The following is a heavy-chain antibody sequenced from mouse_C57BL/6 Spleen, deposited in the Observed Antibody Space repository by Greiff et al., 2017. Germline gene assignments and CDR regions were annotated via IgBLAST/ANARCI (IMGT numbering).Heavy chain of an antibody. V-gene: IGHV1-15*01. CDR1: GYTFTDYE. Sequence: QVQLQQSGAELVRPGASVTLSCKASGYTFTDYEMHWVKQTPVHGLEWIGAIDPETGGTAYNQKFKGKAILTADKSSSTAYMELRSLTSEDSAVYYCTRSSTYDYGSSYRYFDVWGTGTTVTVSS. CDR3: TRSSTYDYGSSYRYFDV. J-gene: IGHJ1*03. CDR2: IDPETGGT. D-gene: IGHD1-1*01.